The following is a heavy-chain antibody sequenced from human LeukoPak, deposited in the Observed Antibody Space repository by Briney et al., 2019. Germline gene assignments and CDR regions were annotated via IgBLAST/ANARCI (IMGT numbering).Heavy chain of an antibody. D-gene: IGHD5-12*01. J-gene: IGHJ4*02. CDR3: ARGAASGYDYGYYFDY. Sequence: PGGSLRLSCAASGFTVSSNYMSWVRQAPGKGLEWVSVIYSGGSTYYAGSVKGRFTISRDNSKNTLYLQMNSLRAEDTAVYYCARGAASGYDYGYYFDYWGQGTLVTVSS. CDR1: GFTVSSNY. V-gene: IGHV3-53*01. CDR2: IYSGGST.